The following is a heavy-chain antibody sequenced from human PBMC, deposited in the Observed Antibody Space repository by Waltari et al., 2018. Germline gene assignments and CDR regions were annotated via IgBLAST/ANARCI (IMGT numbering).Heavy chain of an antibody. J-gene: IGHJ4*02. D-gene: IGHD4-17*01. CDR2: ISYDGSNK. CDR1: GFTFSSYA. V-gene: IGHV3-30-3*01. Sequence: QVQLVESGGGVVQPGRSLRLSCAASGFTFSSYAMHWVRRAPGKGLEWVAVISYDGSNKYYADSVKGRFTISRDNSKNTLYLQMNSLRAEDTAVYYCARVGDYGGNPGYFDYWGQGTLVTVSS. CDR3: ARVGDYGGNPGYFDY.